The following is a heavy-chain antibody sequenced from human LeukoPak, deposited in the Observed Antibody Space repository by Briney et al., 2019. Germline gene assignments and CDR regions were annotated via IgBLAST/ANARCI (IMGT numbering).Heavy chain of an antibody. CDR2: INSDGSST. V-gene: IGHV3-74*01. CDR1: GFTFSSYW. J-gene: IGHJ4*02. CDR3: ARETPLYYYGS. Sequence: GGSLRLSCAASGFTFSSYWMHWVRQAPGKGLVWVSRINSDGSSTSYADSVKGRFTISRDNAKNTLYLQMNSLRAEDTAVYYCARETPLYYYGSWGQGTLVTVSS. D-gene: IGHD3-10*01.